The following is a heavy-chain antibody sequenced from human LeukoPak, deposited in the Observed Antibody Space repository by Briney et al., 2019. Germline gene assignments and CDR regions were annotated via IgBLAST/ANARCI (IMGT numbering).Heavy chain of an antibody. D-gene: IGHD5-24*01. CDR2: ISGSGGST. CDR3: AKVEMATIGGFDY. V-gene: IGHV3-23*01. CDR1: GITLSNYG. Sequence: GGSLRLSCAVSGITLSNYGMSWVRQAPGKGLEWVAGISGSGGSTIYADSVKGRFTISRDNPKNTLYLQMNSLRAEDTAVYYCAKVEMATIGGFDYWGQGTLVTVSS. J-gene: IGHJ4*02.